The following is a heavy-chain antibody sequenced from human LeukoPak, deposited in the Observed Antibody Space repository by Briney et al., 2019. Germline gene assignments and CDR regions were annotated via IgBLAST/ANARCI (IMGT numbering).Heavy chain of an antibody. CDR2: INPNSGGT. CDR1: GYTFTGYY. D-gene: IGHD3-3*01. J-gene: IGHJ5*02. V-gene: IGHV1-2*02. CDR3: ARDYDFWSGPGP. Sequence: GASVKVSRKASGYTFTGYYMHWVRQAPGQGLEWMGWINPNSGGTNYAQKFQGRVTMTRDTSISTAYMELSRLRSDDTAVYYCARDYDFWSGPGPWGQGTLVTVSS.